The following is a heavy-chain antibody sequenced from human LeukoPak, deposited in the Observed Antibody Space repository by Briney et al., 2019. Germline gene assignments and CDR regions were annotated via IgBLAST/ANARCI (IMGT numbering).Heavy chain of an antibody. V-gene: IGHV4-34*01. J-gene: IGHJ4*02. CDR3: AREIAAARPSAFYY. Sequence: SETRSRTCAVYGGSFSGYYWSWTRPPPGKGLEWIGEINHSGSTNYNPSLKSRVTISVDPSKNQFSLKLSSVTAADTPVYYCAREIAAARPSAFYYWGEGPLVTVSS. CDR1: GGSFSGYY. D-gene: IGHD6-13*01. CDR2: INHSGST.